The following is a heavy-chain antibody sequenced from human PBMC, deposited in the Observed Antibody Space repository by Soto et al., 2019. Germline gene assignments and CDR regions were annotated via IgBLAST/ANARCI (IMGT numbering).Heavy chain of an antibody. CDR2: IKQDGSEK. V-gene: IGHV3-7*01. Sequence: GGSLRLSCAASGFTFSNYWMSWVRQAPGKGLEWVANIKQDGSEKNYKDSVKGRLTVSRDNAKNSLSLQMNSLRAEDTAVYYCARRATTSAGYFDLWGRGTLVTVSS. J-gene: IGHJ2*01. D-gene: IGHD1-26*01. CDR3: ARRATTSAGYFDL. CDR1: GFTFSNYW.